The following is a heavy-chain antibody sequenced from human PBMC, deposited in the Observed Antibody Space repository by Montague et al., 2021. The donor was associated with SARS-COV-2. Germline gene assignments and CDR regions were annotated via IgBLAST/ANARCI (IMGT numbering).Heavy chain of an antibody. J-gene: IGHJ5*02. D-gene: IGHD1/OR15-1a*01. CDR3: VNENWNNGQGFDP. CDR2: IYYTRST. V-gene: IGHV4-31*03. CDR1: GGSISSGDYY. Sequence: TLSLTCTVSGGSISSGDYYWTWIRQHPGKSLEWIGYIYYTRSTYYNPSLKSRVTISLDTSKNQFSLKLSSVTAADTAVYFCVNENWNNGQGFDPWGQGTLVTVSS.